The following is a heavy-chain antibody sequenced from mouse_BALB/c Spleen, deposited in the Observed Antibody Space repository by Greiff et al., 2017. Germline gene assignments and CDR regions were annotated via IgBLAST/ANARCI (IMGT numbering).Heavy chain of an antibody. CDR1: GYSITSDYA. CDR3: ARWGYGSSNYAMDY. CDR2: ISYSGST. J-gene: IGHJ4*01. D-gene: IGHD1-1*01. V-gene: IGHV3-2*02. Sequence: EVQLVESGPGLVKPSQSLSLTCTVTGYSITSDYAWNWIRQFPGNKLEWMGYISYSGSTSYNPSLKSRISITRDTSKNQFFLQLNSVTTEDTATYYCARWGYGSSNYAMDYWGQGTSVTVSS.